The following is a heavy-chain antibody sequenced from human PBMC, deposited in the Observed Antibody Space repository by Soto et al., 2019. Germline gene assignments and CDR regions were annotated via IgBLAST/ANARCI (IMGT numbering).Heavy chain of an antibody. CDR1: VDTFNFYT. J-gene: IGHJ4*02. D-gene: IGHD3-10*01. Sequence: QVQLVQSGAEVKKPGSSVKGSGKASVDTFNFYTINWVRQAPGLGLEWMGRFNPILSFSNSALKFQGRVTLTADKSTSTAYMVLSSLRSEDTAIYSCATSFGSGSRAFDYWGQGALVTVSS. CDR2: FNPILSFS. V-gene: IGHV1-69*02. CDR3: ATSFGSGSRAFDY.